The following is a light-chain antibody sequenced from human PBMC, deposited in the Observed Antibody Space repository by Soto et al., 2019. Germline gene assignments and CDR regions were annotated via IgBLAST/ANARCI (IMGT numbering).Light chain of an antibody. V-gene: IGKV1-9*01. Sequence: DIQLTQSPSLLSASIGDRVTITCRASHDISTFLAWYQQKPGKAPKLLIYEASTLQSGVPSRFSGSGSGTEFTLTISGLLPEDFATYYCQQANSFPLTFGGGTKVDNK. CDR2: EAS. CDR1: HDISTF. J-gene: IGKJ4*01. CDR3: QQANSFPLT.